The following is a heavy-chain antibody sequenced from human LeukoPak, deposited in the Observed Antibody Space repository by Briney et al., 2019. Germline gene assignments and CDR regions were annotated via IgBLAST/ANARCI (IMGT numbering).Heavy chain of an antibody. V-gene: IGHV3-9*01. CDR3: AKAYTYSGSYYDY. CDR1: GFTFDDYA. D-gene: IGHD3-10*01. J-gene: IGHJ4*02. Sequence: GGSLRLSCAASGFTFDDYAMHWVRQAPGKGLEWVSGISWNSGSIGYADSVKGRFTISRDNAKNSLYLQMNSLRAEDTALYYCAKAYTYSGSYYDYWGQGTLVTVSS. CDR2: ISWNSGSI.